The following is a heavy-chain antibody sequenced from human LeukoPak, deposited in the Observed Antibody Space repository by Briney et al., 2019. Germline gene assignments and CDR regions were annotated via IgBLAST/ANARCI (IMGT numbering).Heavy chain of an antibody. CDR2: INHSGST. Sequence: SETLSLTCAVYGGSFSGYYWSWIRQPPGKGLEWIGEINHSGSTNYNPSLKSRVTISVDTSKNQFSLKLSSVTAADTAVYYCARGIYCSGGSCYPRYYYYYYGMDVWGQGTTVTVCS. CDR1: GGSFSGYY. D-gene: IGHD2-15*01. V-gene: IGHV4-34*01. J-gene: IGHJ6*02. CDR3: ARGIYCSGGSCYPRYYYYYYGMDV.